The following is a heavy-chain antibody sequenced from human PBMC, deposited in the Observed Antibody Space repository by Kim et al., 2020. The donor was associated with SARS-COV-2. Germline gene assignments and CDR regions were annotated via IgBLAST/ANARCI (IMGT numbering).Heavy chain of an antibody. CDR3: ASAFALFCYFYSSFYYC. CDR1: GFTFSSYA. CDR2: ISYYCSYI. V-gene: IGHV3-30*04. Sequence: GGSLRLSCAASGFTFSSYAMHWVRQAPGKGLEWVSFISYYCSYIYYADSVKGRFTISRDNSKNTLYLQMNSLRAEDTAVYYCASAFALFCYFYSSFYYC. D-gene: IGHD2-21*02. J-gene: IGHJ6*01.